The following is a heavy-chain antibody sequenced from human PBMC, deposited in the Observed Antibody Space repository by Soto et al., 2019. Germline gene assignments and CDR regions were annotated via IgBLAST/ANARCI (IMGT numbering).Heavy chain of an antibody. V-gene: IGHV1-46*02. CDR1: GYNFNQYY. J-gene: IGHJ4*02. CDR2: INLRGGTT. D-gene: IGHD4-17*01. Sequence: QVQLVQSGPEVRKPGASVRLSCATSGYNFNQYYIHWVRQAPGKGLEWMGIINLRGGTTEYAHKFRGRVTVTGDTSTRTAYMDLSSLRSEDTAVYFCARGPDDSDVPRWDHWGQGTLITVSS. CDR3: ARGPDDSDVPRWDH.